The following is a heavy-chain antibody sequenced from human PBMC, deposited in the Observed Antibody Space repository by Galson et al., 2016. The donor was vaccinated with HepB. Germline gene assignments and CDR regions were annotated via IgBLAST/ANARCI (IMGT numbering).Heavy chain of an antibody. CDR1: GGSISSSSYY. V-gene: IGHV4-39*01. J-gene: IGHJ3*02. CDR3: AGYGKPDFVVVELAMDAFDM. D-gene: IGHD2-15*01. Sequence: SETLSLTCSVSGGSISSSSYYWGWIRQPPGKGLEWIGNLYYSGNTHHNPSLKSRVTISVDTSKNQFSLRLSSVTAADTAVYYCAGYGKPDFVVVELAMDAFDMWGQGTMVTVSP. CDR2: LYYSGNT.